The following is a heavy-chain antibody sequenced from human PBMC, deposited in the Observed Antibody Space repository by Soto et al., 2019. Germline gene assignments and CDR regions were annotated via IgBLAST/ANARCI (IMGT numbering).Heavy chain of an antibody. Sequence: QVQLVESGGGVVQPGRSLRLSCAASGFTFSSYAMHWVRQAPGKGLEWVAVISYDGSNKYYADSVKGRFTISRDNSKNTLYLQMNSLRAEDTAVYYCARDNWNYGGRDAFEIWGQGTMVTVSS. D-gene: IGHD1-7*01. CDR2: ISYDGSNK. V-gene: IGHV3-30-3*01. CDR3: ARDNWNYGGRDAFEI. CDR1: GFTFSSYA. J-gene: IGHJ3*02.